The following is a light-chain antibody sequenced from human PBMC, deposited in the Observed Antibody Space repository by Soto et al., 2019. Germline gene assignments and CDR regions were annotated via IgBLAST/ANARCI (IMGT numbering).Light chain of an antibody. CDR3: QQYNNWPA. Sequence: IQMTQSPSSLSASTGDRVTITCRASQGISSYLAWYQQKPGKAPKLLIYAASTLQSGVPSRFSGSGSGTDFTLTISSLQSEDFAVYYCQQYNNWPAFGGGTKVDIK. V-gene: IGKV1-8*01. CDR2: AAS. CDR1: QGISSY. J-gene: IGKJ4*01.